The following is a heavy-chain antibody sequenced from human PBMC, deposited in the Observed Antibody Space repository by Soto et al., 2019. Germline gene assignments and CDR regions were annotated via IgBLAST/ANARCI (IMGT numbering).Heavy chain of an antibody. CDR1: GFTFSNYG. V-gene: IGHV3-48*04. CDR3: ARDPYHWEGSGWFANWFDP. CDR2: TSPSSSTK. J-gene: IGHJ5*02. Sequence: EVQLVESGGDLVQPGGSLRLSCAASGFTFSNYGMSWVRQAPGKGLEWISYTSPSSSTKFHADSVKGRFTISRDNAKNSLYLQLNSLGVEDTAVCYCARDPYHWEGSGWFANWFDPWGQGTLVIVSS. D-gene: IGHD6-19*01.